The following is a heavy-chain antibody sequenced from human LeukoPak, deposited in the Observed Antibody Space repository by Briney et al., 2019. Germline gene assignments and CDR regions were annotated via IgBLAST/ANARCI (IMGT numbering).Heavy chain of an antibody. J-gene: IGHJ4*02. D-gene: IGHD2-8*01. V-gene: IGHV3-53*01. CDR1: GFTVSNFY. CDR3: ARVALYALDI. Sequence: GGSLRLSCAASGFTVSNFYMTWVRQAPGKGLEWVSVIYSGGSTYYADSVKGRFTISRDNSKNTLSLQMSSLRAEDTAVYYCARVALYALDIWGQGTLVTVSS. CDR2: IYSGGST.